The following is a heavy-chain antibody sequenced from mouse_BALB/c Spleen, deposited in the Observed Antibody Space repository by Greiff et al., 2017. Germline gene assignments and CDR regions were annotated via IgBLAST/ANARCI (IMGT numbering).Heavy chain of an antibody. J-gene: IGHJ4*01. V-gene: IGHV1-4*02. Sequence: VKLMESAAELARPGASVKMSCKASGYTFTSYTMHWVKQRPGQGLEWIGYINPSSGYTEYNQKFKDKTTLTADKSSSTAYMQLSSLTSEDSAVYYCAREYGNYYAMDYWGQGTSVTVSS. CDR3: AREYGNYYAMDY. CDR1: GYTFTSYT. CDR2: INPSSGYT. D-gene: IGHD2-10*02.